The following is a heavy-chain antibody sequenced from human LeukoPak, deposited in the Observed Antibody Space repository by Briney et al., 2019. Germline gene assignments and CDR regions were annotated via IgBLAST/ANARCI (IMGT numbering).Heavy chain of an antibody. J-gene: IGHJ4*02. CDR1: GFTFSDHF. Sequence: GSLRLSCVGSGFTFSDHFMSWIRQVPGKEPEWLSYISSKGDNILYRDSVKGRFTISRDNAENSLYLQMNSLKAEDTAVYYCATSRVFDYWGQGTLVTVSS. V-gene: IGHV3-11*04. CDR3: ATSRVFDY. CDR2: ISSKGDNI.